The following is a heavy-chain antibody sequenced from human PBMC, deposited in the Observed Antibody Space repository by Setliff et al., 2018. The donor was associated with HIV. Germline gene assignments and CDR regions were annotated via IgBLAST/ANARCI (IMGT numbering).Heavy chain of an antibody. D-gene: IGHD2-2*01. CDR2: IYPGDSDT. J-gene: IGHJ6*03. Sequence: PGESLKISCKGSGYTFTNFWIGWVRQVPGKGLELMGIIYPGDSDTRYSPSFQGQVTISADKSISTAYLPWNSLKASDTAIYYCARASDPSHRMPPTNYYNYMDVWGKGTTVTVSS. CDR3: ARASDPSHRMPPTNYYNYMDV. V-gene: IGHV5-51*01. CDR1: GYTFTNFW.